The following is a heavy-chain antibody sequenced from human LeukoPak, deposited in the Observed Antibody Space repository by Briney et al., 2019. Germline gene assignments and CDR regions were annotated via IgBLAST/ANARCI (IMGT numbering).Heavy chain of an antibody. CDR3: ARVSDHYDSSGSSLDAFDV. CDR2: IYSSGST. Sequence: PGGSLRLSCAASRFTVSSNYMSWVREAPGKGLEWVSFIYSSGSTYYEDSVRGRFTISRDNSNNTLYLQMNSLRVEDTAVYYCARVSDHYDSSGSSLDAFDVWGRGTMVTVSS. CDR1: RFTVSSNY. J-gene: IGHJ3*01. V-gene: IGHV3-53*05. D-gene: IGHD3-22*01.